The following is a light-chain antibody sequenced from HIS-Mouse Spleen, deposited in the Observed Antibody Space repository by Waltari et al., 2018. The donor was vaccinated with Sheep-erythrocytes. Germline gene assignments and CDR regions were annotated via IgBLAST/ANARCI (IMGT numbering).Light chain of an antibody. J-gene: IGKJ1*01. V-gene: IGKV3-15*01. CDR1: PSVRIN. CDR3: QQYNNWPPT. Sequence: EIVMTQSPATLSVSPGERATLSCRASPSVRINLDWYQQKPGQAPRLLIYGASTRATGIPARFSGSGSGTEFTLTISSLQSEDFAVYYCQQYNNWPPTFGQGTKVEIK. CDR2: GAS.